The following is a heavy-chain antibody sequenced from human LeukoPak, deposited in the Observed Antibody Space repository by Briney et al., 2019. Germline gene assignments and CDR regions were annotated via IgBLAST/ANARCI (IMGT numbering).Heavy chain of an antibody. D-gene: IGHD1-26*01. Sequence: PSETLSLTCTVSGGSISSSSYYWGWIRQPPGKGLEWIGSIYYSGSTYYNPSLKSRVTISVDTSKNQFSLKLSSVTAADTAVYYCASLLNFMAPFDYWGQGTLVTVSS. CDR3: ASLLNFMAPFDY. J-gene: IGHJ4*02. CDR2: IYYSGST. V-gene: IGHV4-39*01. CDR1: GGSISSSSYY.